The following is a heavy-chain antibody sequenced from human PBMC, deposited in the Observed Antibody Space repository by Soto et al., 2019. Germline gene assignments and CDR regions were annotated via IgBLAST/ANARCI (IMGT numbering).Heavy chain of an antibody. V-gene: IGHV3-43*01. D-gene: IGHD6-19*01. CDR2: ISWDGGST. Sequence: GGSLRLSCAASGFTFDDYTMHWVRQAPGKGLEWVSLISWDGGSTYYADSVKGRFTIPRTNSKNSLYLQMNSLRTEDTALYYCAKDIGRPLREQWPHESYYYGMDVWGQGTTVTVSS. CDR3: AKDIGRPLREQWPHESYYYGMDV. J-gene: IGHJ6*02. CDR1: GFTFDDYT.